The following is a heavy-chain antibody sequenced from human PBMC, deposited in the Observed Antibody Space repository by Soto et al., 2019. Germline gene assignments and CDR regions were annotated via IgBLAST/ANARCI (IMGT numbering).Heavy chain of an antibody. CDR3: AKDVGNIGSG. Sequence: SLRLSCAASGFTFSRYGMHWVRQAPGKGLECVAIIWYDGSNKWYADSVRGRFTISRDNSKNMLYLQMDSLRAEDTAVYYCAKDVGNIGSGWGQGTLVTVSS. V-gene: IGHV3-33*06. CDR2: IWYDGSNK. D-gene: IGHD3-10*01. CDR1: GFTFSRYG. J-gene: IGHJ4*02.